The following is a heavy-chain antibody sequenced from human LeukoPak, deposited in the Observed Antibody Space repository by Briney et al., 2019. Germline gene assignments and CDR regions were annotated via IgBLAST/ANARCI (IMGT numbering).Heavy chain of an antibody. D-gene: IGHD2-2*01. CDR2: ISVSDDSA. V-gene: IGHV3-23*01. Sequence: GGSLRLSCAASGFTSSDYTMNWVRQSPGKGLEWVSGISVSDDSAYYADSVKGRFTISRDKSNNVLHLQMNSLRAEDTAVYYCARDRYCVSTNCPYDCWGQGTPVTVSS. CDR1: GFTSSDYT. J-gene: IGHJ4*02. CDR3: ARDRYCVSTNCPYDC.